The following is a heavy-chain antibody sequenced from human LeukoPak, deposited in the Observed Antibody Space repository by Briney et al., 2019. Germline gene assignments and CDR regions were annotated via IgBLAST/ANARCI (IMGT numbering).Heavy chain of an antibody. D-gene: IGHD4-17*01. Sequence: ASVKVSCKASGYTFTSYDINWVRQATGQGLEWMGWRNPNSGNTGYAQKFQGRVTITRNTSISTAYMELSSLRSEDTAVYYCARGYGDYETDAFDIWGQGTMVTVSS. V-gene: IGHV1-8*03. CDR1: GYTFTSYD. CDR2: RNPNSGNT. J-gene: IGHJ3*02. CDR3: ARGYGDYETDAFDI.